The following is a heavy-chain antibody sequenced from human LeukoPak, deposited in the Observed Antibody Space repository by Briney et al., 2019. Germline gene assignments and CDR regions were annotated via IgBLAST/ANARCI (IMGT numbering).Heavy chain of an antibody. D-gene: IGHD4-23*01. J-gene: IGHJ5*02. Sequence: SETLSLTCTVSGGSISSYYWSWTRQPPGKGLEWIGYIYYSGSTNYNPSLKSRVTISVDTSKNQFSLKLSSVTAADTAVYYCARDYGGRWFDPWGQGTLVTVSS. CDR3: ARDYGGRWFDP. CDR2: IYYSGST. V-gene: IGHV4-59*01. CDR1: GGSISSYY.